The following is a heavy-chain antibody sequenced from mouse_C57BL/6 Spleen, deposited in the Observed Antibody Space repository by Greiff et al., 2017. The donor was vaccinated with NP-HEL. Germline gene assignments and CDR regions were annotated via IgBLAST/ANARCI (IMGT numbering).Heavy chain of an antibody. J-gene: IGHJ2*01. V-gene: IGHV1-52*01. CDR3: ARSPYDYDVNYFDY. Sequence: VQLQQSGAELVRPGSSVKLSCKASGYTFTSYWMHWVKQRPIQGLEWIGNIDPSDSETHYNQKFKDKATLTVDKSSSTAYMQLSSLTSEDSAVYYCARSPYDYDVNYFDYWGQGTTLTVSS. CDR1: GYTFTSYW. CDR2: IDPSDSET. D-gene: IGHD2-4*01.